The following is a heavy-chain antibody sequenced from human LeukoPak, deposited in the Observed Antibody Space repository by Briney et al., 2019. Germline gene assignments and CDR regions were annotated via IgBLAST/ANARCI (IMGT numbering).Heavy chain of an antibody. D-gene: IGHD3-22*01. J-gene: IGHJ4*02. V-gene: IGHV3-53*01. CDR2: IYSGGST. Sequence: PGGSLRLSCAASGFTFSSYAMSWVRQAPGKGLEWVSVIYSGGSTYYADSVKGRFTISRDNSKNTLYLQMNSLRAEDTAVYYCARDPGSGYEEHFDYWGQGTLVTVSS. CDR1: GFTFSSYA. CDR3: ARDPGSGYEEHFDY.